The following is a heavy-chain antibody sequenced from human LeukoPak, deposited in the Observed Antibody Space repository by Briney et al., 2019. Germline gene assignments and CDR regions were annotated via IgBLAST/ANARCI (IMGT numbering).Heavy chain of an antibody. CDR1: GDSVSSNSAN. CDR2: TYYRSRWYN. Sequence: SQTLSLTCAISGDSVSSNSANWTWIRQSPSRGLEWLGRTYYRSRWYNDYAVSVRSRITINPDTSKNQFSLQLNSVTPEDTAVYYCARDEGYPFDYWGQGTLVTVSS. D-gene: IGHD5-18*01. V-gene: IGHV6-1*01. CDR3: ARDEGYPFDY. J-gene: IGHJ4*02.